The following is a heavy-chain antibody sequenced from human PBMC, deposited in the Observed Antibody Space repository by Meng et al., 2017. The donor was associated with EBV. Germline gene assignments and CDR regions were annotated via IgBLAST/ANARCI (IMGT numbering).Heavy chain of an antibody. CDR3: ARGRGVYCSGGSCYPGWFDP. V-gene: IGHV1-8*01. J-gene: IGHJ5*02. CDR2: MNPNSGNT. Sequence: QGQLGLCVAEVEKPGASVEVSCKASGYTFTSYDINWVRQATGQGLEWMGWMNPNSGNTGYAQKFQGRVTMTRNTSISTAYMELSSLRSEDTAVYYCARGRGVYCSGGSCYPGWFDPWGQGTLVTVSS. D-gene: IGHD2-15*01. CDR1: GYTFTSYD.